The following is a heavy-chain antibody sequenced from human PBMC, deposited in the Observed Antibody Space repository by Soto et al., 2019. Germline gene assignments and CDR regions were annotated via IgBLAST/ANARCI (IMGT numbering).Heavy chain of an antibody. J-gene: IGHJ5*02. V-gene: IGHV1-3*01. CDR3: ARDSGSP. D-gene: IGHD3-10*01. Sequence: ASVKVSCEASGDSFTSYALHWVRQAPGQRLEWMGWINAGNGNIKYSQKFQGRITITRDTSASTAYMELSSLRSEDTAVYYCARDSGSPWGPGTLVTVSS. CDR2: INAGNGNI. CDR1: GDSFTSYA.